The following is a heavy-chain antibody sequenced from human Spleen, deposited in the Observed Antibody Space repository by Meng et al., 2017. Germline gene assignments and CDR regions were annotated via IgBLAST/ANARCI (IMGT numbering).Heavy chain of an antibody. D-gene: IGHD1-26*01. CDR3: TWDDKAVSDY. J-gene: IGHJ4*02. V-gene: IGHV3-15*01. CDR2: IKSKPDGETI. CDR1: GFTFSNAY. Sequence: GESLKISCEGSGFTFSNAYMTWVRQVPGKRLEWVGRIKSKPDGETIDYAAPVTGRFTISRDDSKSTLYLQMSGLRIDDTGVYYCTWDDKAVSDYWGQGTLGTVSS.